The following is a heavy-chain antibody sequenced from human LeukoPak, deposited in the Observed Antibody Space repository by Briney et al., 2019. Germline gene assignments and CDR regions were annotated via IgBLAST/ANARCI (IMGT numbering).Heavy chain of an antibody. CDR1: GVSVGSAGYY. J-gene: IGHJ4*02. CDR3: ARSQSQSGSYRYYFAY. CDR2: MYYSGNS. Sequence: PSETLSLTCTVSGVSVGSAGYYWTWIRQPPGKGLEWIGYMYYSGNSNYNPFLKSRVTMSLDPSKNRFSLKLSPVTAADTAVYYCARSQSQSGSYRYYFAYWGQGTLVTVSS. V-gene: IGHV4-61*08. D-gene: IGHD1-26*01.